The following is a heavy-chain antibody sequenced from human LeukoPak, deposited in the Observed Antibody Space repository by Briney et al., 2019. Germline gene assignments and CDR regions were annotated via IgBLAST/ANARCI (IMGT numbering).Heavy chain of an antibody. CDR3: GKDARRCSGWWFFDH. Sequence: GGSLRLSCAASGFDLSSLDMVWVPQTPGKALEWVSAITNTGGGTSYAHSMRGQFPISRDNSKNTLFLQMNSLRAEDTAVYFCGKDARRCSGWWFFDHWGQGTLVTVSS. CDR2: ITNTGGGT. J-gene: IGHJ4*02. CDR1: GFDLSSLD. D-gene: IGHD6-19*01. V-gene: IGHV3-23*01.